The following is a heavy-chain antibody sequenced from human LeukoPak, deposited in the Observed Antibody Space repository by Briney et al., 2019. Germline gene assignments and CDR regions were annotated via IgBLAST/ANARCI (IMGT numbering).Heavy chain of an antibody. Sequence: PGGSLRLSCAASGFTFSRSDMHWVRQASGEGLEWVSAIGAGSDIYYPDFVKGRFTISRENAKNSLYLQMNSLRVEDTAVYYCVREVRDDYSYDWSFDLWGRGTLVTVSS. V-gene: IGHV3-13*01. J-gene: IGHJ2*01. CDR2: IGAGSDI. D-gene: IGHD4-11*01. CDR3: VREVRDDYSYDWSFDL. CDR1: GFTFSRSD.